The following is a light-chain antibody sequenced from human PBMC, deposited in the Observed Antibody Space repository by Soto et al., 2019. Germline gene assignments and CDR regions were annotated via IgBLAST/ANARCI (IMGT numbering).Light chain of an antibody. CDR3: FSAADTNRVI. Sequence: SYELTQPSSVSVSPGQTARITCSGDGLAKKYARWFQQKAGQAPILLLYKDRERPPGIPERFSGSSSGTTVTLTISGAQVEGEDDYYCFSAADTNRVIFSGGTKLTVL. V-gene: IGLV3-27*01. CDR2: KDR. CDR1: GLAKKY. J-gene: IGLJ2*01.